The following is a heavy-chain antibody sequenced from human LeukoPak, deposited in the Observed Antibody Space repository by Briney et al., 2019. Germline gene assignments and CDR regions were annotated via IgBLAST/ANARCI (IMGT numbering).Heavy chain of an antibody. J-gene: IGHJ4*02. CDR2: ISGSGGST. CDR1: GFTFSSYA. CDR3: AKDRYSSGWYLTAYFDY. Sequence: GGSLRLSCAASGFTFSSYAMSWVRQAPGKGLEWVSAISGSGGSTYYADSVKGRFTISRDNSKNTLYLQMNSLRAEDTAVYYCAKDRYSSGWYLTAYFDYWGQGTLVTVSS. V-gene: IGHV3-23*01. D-gene: IGHD6-19*01.